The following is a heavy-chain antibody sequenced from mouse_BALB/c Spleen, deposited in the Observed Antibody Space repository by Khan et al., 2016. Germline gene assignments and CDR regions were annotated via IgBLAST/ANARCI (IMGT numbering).Heavy chain of an antibody. CDR1: GCNIKDTY. J-gene: IGHJ3*01. Sequence: VQLQQSGAELVKPGASVKLSCTASGCNIKDTYMHWVKQRPEQGLEWIGRIDPANGNTKYDPKFQGKATITADTSSNTAYLQLSSLTSEDTAVYYCAGSPYDYDVGFAYWGQGTLVTVSA. D-gene: IGHD2-4*01. CDR3: AGSPYDYDVGFAY. V-gene: IGHV14-3*02. CDR2: IDPANGNT.